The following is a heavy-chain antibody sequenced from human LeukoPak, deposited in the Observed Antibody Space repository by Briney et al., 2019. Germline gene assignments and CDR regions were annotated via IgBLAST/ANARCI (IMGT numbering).Heavy chain of an antibody. J-gene: IGHJ4*02. CDR1: GGSFSGYY. V-gene: IGHV4-34*01. CDR3: ARKDGSGSRISDY. Sequence: SETLSLTCAVYGGSFSGYYWSWIRQPPGKGLEWIGEINHSGSTNYNPSLKSRVTISADTSKNQFSLKLSSVTAADTAVYYCARKDGSGSRISDYWGQGTLVTVSS. CDR2: INHSGST. D-gene: IGHD3-10*01.